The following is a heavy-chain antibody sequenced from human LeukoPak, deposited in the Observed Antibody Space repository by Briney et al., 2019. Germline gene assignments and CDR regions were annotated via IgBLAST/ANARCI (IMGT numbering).Heavy chain of an antibody. V-gene: IGHV3-74*01. CDR1: GFTLSSCW. Sequence: GGSLRLSCAASGFTLSSCWMHWVRQVPGKGLVWVSRINSDGSNTRYADSVKGRFTVSRDNAKNTLFLQMNSLRTEDTAVYYCVRGIQSWFNGMDVWGQGTTVTVSS. CDR2: INSDGSNT. J-gene: IGHJ6*02. CDR3: VRGIQSWFNGMDV. D-gene: IGHD3-10*01.